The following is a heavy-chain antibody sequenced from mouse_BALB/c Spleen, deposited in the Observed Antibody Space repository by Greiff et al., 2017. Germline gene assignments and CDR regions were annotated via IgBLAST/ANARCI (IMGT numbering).Heavy chain of an antibody. J-gene: IGHJ4*01. V-gene: IGHV2-2*02. CDR2: IWSGGST. CDR1: GFSLTSYG. CDR3: ARRGTATGAMDY. D-gene: IGHD1-2*01. Sequence: QVQLKQSGPGLVQPSQCLSITCTVSGFSLTSYGVHWVRQSPGKGLEWLGVIWSGGSTDYNAAFISRLSISKDNSKSQVFFKMNSLQANDTARYYSARRGTATGAMDYWGQGTSVTVSS.